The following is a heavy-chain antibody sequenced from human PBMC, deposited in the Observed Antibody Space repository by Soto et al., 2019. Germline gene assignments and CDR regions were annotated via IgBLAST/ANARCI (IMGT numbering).Heavy chain of an antibody. Sequence: QVHMVQSGAEVKKPGASVKVSCKGSGYAFTTYGITWVRQAPGQGLEWMGWISAHNGNTNYAQKLQGRVTVTRDTSTSTAYMELRSLRSDDTAVYYCARGRDGDYWGQGALVTVSS. CDR1: GYAFTTYG. CDR3: ARGRDGDY. J-gene: IGHJ4*02. V-gene: IGHV1-18*01. CDR2: ISAHNGNT. D-gene: IGHD6-6*01.